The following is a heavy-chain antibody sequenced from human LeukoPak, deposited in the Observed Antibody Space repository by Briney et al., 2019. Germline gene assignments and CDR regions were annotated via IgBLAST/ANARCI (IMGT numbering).Heavy chain of an antibody. Sequence: GGSLRLSCAASGFTFSSYSMNWVRQAPGKGLEWVSSISSSSSYIYYADSVKGRFTISRDNAKNSLYLQMNSLRAEDTAVYYCARPSEYSSSWYLHDAFDIWGQGTMVTVSS. D-gene: IGHD6-13*01. CDR2: ISSSSSYI. J-gene: IGHJ3*02. CDR3: ARPSEYSSSWYLHDAFDI. CDR1: GFTFSSYS. V-gene: IGHV3-21*01.